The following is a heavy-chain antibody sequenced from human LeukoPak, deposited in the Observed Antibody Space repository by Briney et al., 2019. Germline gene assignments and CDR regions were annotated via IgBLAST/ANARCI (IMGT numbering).Heavy chain of an antibody. CDR3: AREKTVVVPAAAGGYYGMDV. CDR1: GFTFSSYA. CDR2: ISYDGSNK. J-gene: IGHJ6*02. D-gene: IGHD2-2*01. Sequence: PGGSLRLSCAASGFTFSSYAMHWVRQAPGKGLEWVAVISYDGSNKYYADSVKGRFTISRDNAKNSLYLQMNSLRAEDTAVYYCAREKTVVVPAAAGGYYGMDVWGQGTTVTVSS. V-gene: IGHV3-30-3*01.